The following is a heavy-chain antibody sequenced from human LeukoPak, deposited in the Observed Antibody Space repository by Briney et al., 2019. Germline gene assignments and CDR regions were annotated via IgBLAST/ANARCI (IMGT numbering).Heavy chain of an antibody. Sequence: PSETLSLTCAGYGGSFSGYYWSWIRQPPGKGLEWIGEINHSGSTNYNPSLKSRVTISVDTSKNQFSLKLSSVTAADTAVYYCARANSIVLMVYARPFDYWGQGTLVTVSS. J-gene: IGHJ4*02. CDR1: GGSFSGYY. CDR2: INHSGST. D-gene: IGHD2-8*01. CDR3: ARANSIVLMVYARPFDY. V-gene: IGHV4-34*01.